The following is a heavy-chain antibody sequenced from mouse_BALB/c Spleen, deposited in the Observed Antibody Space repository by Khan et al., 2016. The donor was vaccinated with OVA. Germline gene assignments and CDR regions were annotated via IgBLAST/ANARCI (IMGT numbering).Heavy chain of an antibody. CDR1: AYSFTDYT. V-gene: IGHV1-18*01. D-gene: IGHD2-12*01. CDR3: SRVRYGGFAY. Sequence: VQLQQSGPELVKPGASMKISCKASAYSFTDYTMNWVKQSNEKYLEWIGLINPNNGDTTYNQKFKGKAKLTVDKSSSTAYMELHGLTSADSASYYCSRVRYGGFAYMGQGTLVPVSA. CDR2: INPNNGDT. J-gene: IGHJ3*01.